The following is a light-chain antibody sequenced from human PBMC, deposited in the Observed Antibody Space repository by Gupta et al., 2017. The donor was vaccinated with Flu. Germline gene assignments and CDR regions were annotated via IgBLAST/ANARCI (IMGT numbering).Light chain of an antibody. V-gene: IGLV2-14*01. J-gene: IGLJ1*01. CDR3: SSYSSSSKV. Sequence: QSALTQPASVSGSPGQSITISCTGTSSDVGGYNYVSWYQQHPGKAPKLMIYDVSNRPSGVSNRFSGSKSGKTAALTISGLQSEDEADYYCSSYSSSSKVFGTGTKVTVL. CDR2: DVS. CDR1: SSDVGGYNY.